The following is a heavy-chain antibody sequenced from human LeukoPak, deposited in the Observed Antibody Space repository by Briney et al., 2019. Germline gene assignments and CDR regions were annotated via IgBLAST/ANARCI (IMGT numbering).Heavy chain of an antibody. CDR3: ARSHPSDTSGWSNPYFDY. D-gene: IGHD3-22*01. CDR1: GFTFSNYG. Sequence: PGGSLRLSCAASGFTFSNYGMHWVRQAPGKGLEWVALISYDGSNEYYADSVKGRFAISRDNSKNTLFLQMNSLRAEDTALYYCARSHPSDTSGWSNPYFDYWGQGTLVTVSS. V-gene: IGHV3-30*03. J-gene: IGHJ4*02. CDR2: ISYDGSNE.